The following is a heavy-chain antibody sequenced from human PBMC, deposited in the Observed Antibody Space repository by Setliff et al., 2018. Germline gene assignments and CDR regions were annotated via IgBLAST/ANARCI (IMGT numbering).Heavy chain of an antibody. CDR3: TRSRAPRVVLAADFDL. CDR2: ISPYSGES. J-gene: IGHJ4*02. D-gene: IGHD3-16*01. Sequence: ASVKVSCKTSGYNFITLGINWVRQAPGQGLEWVGWISPYSGESNYAQKFQDRLTVTADTSTETTYMELRSLTSDDTAVYFCTRSRAPRVVLAADFDLWGQGTLVTVSS. CDR1: GYNFITLG. V-gene: IGHV1-18*01.